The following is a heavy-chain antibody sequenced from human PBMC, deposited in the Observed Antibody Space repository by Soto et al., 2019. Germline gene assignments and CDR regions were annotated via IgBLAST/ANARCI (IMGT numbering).Heavy chain of an antibody. V-gene: IGHV3-33*01. D-gene: IGHD3-3*01. Sequence: GGSLRLSCAASGFTFSSYGMHWVRQAPGKGLEWVAVIWYDGSNKYYADSVKGRFTISRDNSKNTLYLQMNSLRAEDTAVYYCARGYYDFWSGYYRGIDYWGQGTLVTVSS. CDR3: ARGYYDFWSGYYRGIDY. CDR1: GFTFSSYG. J-gene: IGHJ4*02. CDR2: IWYDGSNK.